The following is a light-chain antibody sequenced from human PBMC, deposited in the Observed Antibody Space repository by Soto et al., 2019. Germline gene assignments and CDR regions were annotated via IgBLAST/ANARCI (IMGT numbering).Light chain of an antibody. V-gene: IGLV1-40*01. CDR3: QSFGGSLSGWV. CDR2: DNN. J-gene: IGLJ3*02. CDR1: TSNLGAGYD. Sequence: QSLLTQPPSVSGAPGQRVTISCTGSTSNLGAGYDVHWYQPLPGTVPKLLIYDNNNRPSGVPDRFSGSKSGTSASLAITGLQAEDEADYYCQSFGGSLSGWVFGGGTKVTVL.